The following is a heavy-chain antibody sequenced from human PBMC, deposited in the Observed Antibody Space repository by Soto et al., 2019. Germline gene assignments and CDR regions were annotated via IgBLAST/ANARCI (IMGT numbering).Heavy chain of an antibody. CDR1: GGSISSGDYY. J-gene: IGHJ4*02. CDR3: ARVSYYYGSGSSSDY. D-gene: IGHD3-10*01. CDR2: IFYSGST. V-gene: IGHV4-30-4*01. Sequence: QVQLQESGPGLVKPSQTLSLTCTVSGGSISSGDYYWNWIRQPPGKGLEWIGYIFYSGSTYYNPSLKSRITISVDTSKNQFSLKLSSVTAADPAVYYCARVSYYYGSGSSSDYWGQGTLVTVSS.